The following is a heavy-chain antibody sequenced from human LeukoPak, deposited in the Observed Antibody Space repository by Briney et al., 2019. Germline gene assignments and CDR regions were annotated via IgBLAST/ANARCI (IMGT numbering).Heavy chain of an antibody. J-gene: IGHJ4*02. CDR1: GYTFTSYG. Sequence: GASVKVSCKASGYTFTSYGISWVRQAPGQGLEWMGIINPSGGSTSYAQKFQGRVTMTRDTSTSTVYMELSSLRSEDTAVYYCARGPFRIAVNPSPPDYWGQGTLVTVSS. V-gene: IGHV1-46*01. D-gene: IGHD6-19*01. CDR3: ARGPFRIAVNPSPPDY. CDR2: INPSGGST.